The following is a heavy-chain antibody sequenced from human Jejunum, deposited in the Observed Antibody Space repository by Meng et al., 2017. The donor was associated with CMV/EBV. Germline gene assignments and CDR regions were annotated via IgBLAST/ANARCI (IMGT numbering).Heavy chain of an antibody. CDR2: ISSSGSTI. D-gene: IGHD1-14*01. Sequence: SGFTFSVYYLGWVGRAPGKGLGWVSYISSSGSTIYYADSVKGRFTISRDNAKNSLYLQMNSLRAEDTAVYYCTRDPNQLVLEYFQHWGQGTPVTVSS. V-gene: IGHV3-11*04. CDR3: TRDPNQLVLEYFQH. J-gene: IGHJ1*01. CDR1: GFTFSVYY.